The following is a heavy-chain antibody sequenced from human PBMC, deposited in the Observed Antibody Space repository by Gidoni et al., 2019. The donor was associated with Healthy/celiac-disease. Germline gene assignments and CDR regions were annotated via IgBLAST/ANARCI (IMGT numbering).Heavy chain of an antibody. CDR1: GGSISSSSYY. D-gene: IGHD2-2*01. V-gene: IGHV4-39*01. CDR2: IYYSGST. CDR3: ASIVVVPAAISPADAFDI. J-gene: IGHJ3*02. Sequence: QLQLQESGPGLVKPSETLSLTCTVSGGSISSSSYYWGWIRQPPGKGLEWIGSIYYSGSTYYNPSLKSRVTISVDTSKNQFSLKLSSVTAADTAVYYCASIVVVPAAISPADAFDIWGQGTMVTVSS.